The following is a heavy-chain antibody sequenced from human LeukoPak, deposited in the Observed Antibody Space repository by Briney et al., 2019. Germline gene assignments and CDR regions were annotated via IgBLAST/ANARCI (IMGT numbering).Heavy chain of an antibody. J-gene: IGHJ4*02. CDR1: GFTSSSYS. D-gene: IGHD4-17*01. CDR3: ARPGDYGDFDY. V-gene: IGHV3-21*01. Sequence: GGSLRLSCAASGFTSSSYSMNWVRQAPGKGLKWVSSISTSSSFIYYADSVKGRFTISRDNAKNSLYLQMNSLRAEDTAVYYCARPGDYGDFDYWGQGTLVTVSS. CDR2: ISTSSSFI.